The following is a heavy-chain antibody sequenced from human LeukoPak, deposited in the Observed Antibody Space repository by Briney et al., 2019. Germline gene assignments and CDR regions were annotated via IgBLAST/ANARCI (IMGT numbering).Heavy chain of an antibody. J-gene: IGHJ3*02. V-gene: IGHV4-34*01. CDR3: ARGRHI. CDR2: INHSGST. Sequence: SETLSLTCAVYGGSFSGYYWSWIRQPPGKGLEWIGEINHSGSTNYNPSLKSRVTISVDTSKNQFSLKLSSVTAADTAVYYCARGRHIWGQGTMVTVSS. CDR1: GGSFSGYY.